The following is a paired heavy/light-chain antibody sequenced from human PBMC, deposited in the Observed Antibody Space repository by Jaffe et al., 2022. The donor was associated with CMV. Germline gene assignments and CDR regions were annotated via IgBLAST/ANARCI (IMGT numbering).Heavy chain of an antibody. CDR2: INYSGDET. CDR3: AKDPYYYESSGNGVDV. V-gene: IGHV3-23*01. D-gene: IGHD3-22*01. J-gene: IGHJ6*02. CDR1: GFTFSSYT. Sequence: EVQLLESGGGLVQPGGSLRLSCAASGFTFSSYTMTWVRQAPGKGLEWVSGINYSGDETHYADSVKGRFTISRDNSKNTLYLQMNSLRAEDTAVYYCAKDPYYYESSGNGVDVWGQGTTVTVSS.
Light chain of an antibody. CDR3: QQRSNWPRS. J-gene: IGKJ4*01. V-gene: IGKV3-11*01. CDR2: DAS. Sequence: IVLTQSPATLSLSPGERATLSCRASQDVSNYLAWYQQKPGQAPRLLIYDASNRATGIPARFSGSGSGTDFTLTISSLQPEDFAVYYCQQRSNWPRSFGGGTKVEIK. CDR1: QDVSNY.